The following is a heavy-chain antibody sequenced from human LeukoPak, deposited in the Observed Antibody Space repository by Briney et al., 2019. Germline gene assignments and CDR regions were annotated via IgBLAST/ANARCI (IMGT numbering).Heavy chain of an antibody. Sequence: PGRYLRLSCAASGFTFDDYAMHWVRQAPGKGLEWVSVISWNSGSIGYADSVKGRFTISRDNAKNSLYLQMNSLGAEDTALYYWAKDKGWDYYDSSGYYDYWGQGTLVTVSS. CDR2: ISWNSGSI. J-gene: IGHJ4*02. CDR1: GFTFDDYA. V-gene: IGHV3-9*01. CDR3: AKDKGWDYYDSSGYYDY. D-gene: IGHD3-22*01.